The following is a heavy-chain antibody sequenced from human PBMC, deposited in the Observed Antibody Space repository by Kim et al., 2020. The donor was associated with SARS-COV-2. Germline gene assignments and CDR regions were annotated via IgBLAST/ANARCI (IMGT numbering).Heavy chain of an antibody. CDR3: AKRRTFGGGYGQNFD. CDR1: GFTFSSYA. CDR2: IFPDSDEM. V-gene: IGHV3-23*01. J-gene: IGHJ4*01. D-gene: IGHD3-10*01. Sequence: GGSLRLSCTASGFTFSSYAMTWVRQAPRKGLEWVSTIFPDSDEMRYANSVRGRFTISRDNSNNILFLQMSSLRAEDTAIYFCAKRRTFGGGYGQNFD.